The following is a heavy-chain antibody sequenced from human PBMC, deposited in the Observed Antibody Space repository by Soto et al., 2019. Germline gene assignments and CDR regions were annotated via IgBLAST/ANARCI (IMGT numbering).Heavy chain of an antibody. J-gene: IGHJ4*02. D-gene: IGHD1-1*01. Sequence: EVQLVESGGGLVQPGGSLRLPCAASGFTFSIYSMNWVRQAPGKGLEWFSYITSDTLTIKYTDSVKGRFTISRDNAKKSLYLQMNSLRDEDTAVYFCARSVEGHFDYWGQGTVVTVSS. CDR2: ITSDTLTI. V-gene: IGHV3-48*02. CDR1: GFTFSIYS. CDR3: ARSVEGHFDY.